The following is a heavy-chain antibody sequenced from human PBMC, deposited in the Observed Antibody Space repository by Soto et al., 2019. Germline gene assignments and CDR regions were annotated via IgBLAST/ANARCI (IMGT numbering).Heavy chain of an antibody. CDR1: GGTFSSYA. Sequence: QVQLVQSGAEVKKPGSSVKVSCKASGGTFSSYAISWVRQAPGQGLEWMGGIIPIFGTANYAQKFQGRVTITADESPSTAYMELSSLRSEDTAVYYCARVPYSSSGFYYYYGMDVWGQGTTVTVSS. CDR2: IIPIFGTA. CDR3: ARVPYSSSGFYYYYGMDV. D-gene: IGHD6-6*01. V-gene: IGHV1-69*01. J-gene: IGHJ6*02.